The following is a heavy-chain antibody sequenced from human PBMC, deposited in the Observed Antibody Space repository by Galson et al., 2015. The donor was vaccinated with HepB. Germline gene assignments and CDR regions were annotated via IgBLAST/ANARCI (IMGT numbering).Heavy chain of an antibody. CDR1: GYTFTSYY. D-gene: IGHD3-22*01. CDR2: INPSGGST. Sequence: SCKASGYTFTSYYMHWVRQAPGQGLEWMGIINPSGGSTSYAQKFQGRVTMTRDTSKNQFSLKLSSVTAADTAVYYCARWSSSGYSDYWGQGTLVTVSS. CDR3: ARWSSSGYSDY. J-gene: IGHJ4*02. V-gene: IGHV1-46*01.